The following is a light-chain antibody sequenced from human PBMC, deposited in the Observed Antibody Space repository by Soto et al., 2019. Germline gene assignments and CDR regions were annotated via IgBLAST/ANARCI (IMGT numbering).Light chain of an antibody. CDR3: QQYNHWSSIT. CDR2: GAS. J-gene: IGKJ5*01. Sequence: EIAMTQSPATLSVSLGERATLSCRASQYISNNLAWYQRRPGQAPSLLIYGASTRATGVPARFSGSGSGTDFLLSISGLQSEDSAVYYCQQYNHWSSITFGQGTRLEIK. V-gene: IGKV3-15*01. CDR1: QYISNN.